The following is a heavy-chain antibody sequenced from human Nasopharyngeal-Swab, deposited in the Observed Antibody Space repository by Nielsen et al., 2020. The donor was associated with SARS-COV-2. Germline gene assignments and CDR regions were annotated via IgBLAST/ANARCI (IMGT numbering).Heavy chain of an antibody. CDR2: IYYSGST. CDR3: AREDSSSWSNWFDP. V-gene: IGHV4-61*01. Sequence: GSLRLSCTVSGGSVSSGSHYWSWIRQPPGKSLEWIGYIYYSGSTNYNPSLKSRDTISVDTSKNQFSLKLSSVTAADTAVYYCAREDSSSWSNWFDPWGQGTLVTVSS. J-gene: IGHJ5*02. D-gene: IGHD6-13*01. CDR1: GGSVSSGSHY.